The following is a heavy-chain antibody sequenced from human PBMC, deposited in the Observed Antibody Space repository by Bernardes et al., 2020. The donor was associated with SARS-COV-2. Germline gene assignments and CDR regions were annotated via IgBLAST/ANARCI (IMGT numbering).Heavy chain of an antibody. Sequence: GSLRLSCAASGFTFSSYGMHWVRQAPGKGLEWVAVISYDGSNKYYADSVKGRFTISRDNSKNTLYLQMNSLGPEDTAVYYCAKDPRWEPTYIDSWGQGTLVTVSS. CDR3: AKDPRWEPTYIDS. CDR1: GFTFSSYG. J-gene: IGHJ4*02. D-gene: IGHD1-26*01. V-gene: IGHV3-30*18. CDR2: ISYDGSNK.